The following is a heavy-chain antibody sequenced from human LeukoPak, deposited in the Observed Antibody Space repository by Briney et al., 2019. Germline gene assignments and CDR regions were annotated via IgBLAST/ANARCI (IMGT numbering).Heavy chain of an antibody. J-gene: IGHJ4*02. CDR1: GFTFSSYW. CDR3: ARRWWQQLVVTLFDY. Sequence: GGSLRLSCAASGFTFSSYWMSWVRQAPGKGLEWVANIKQDGSEKYYVDSVKGRFTISRDNTKNSLYLQMNSLRAEDTAVYYCARRWWQQLVVTLFDYWGQGTLVTVSS. CDR2: IKQDGSEK. V-gene: IGHV3-7*01. D-gene: IGHD6-13*01.